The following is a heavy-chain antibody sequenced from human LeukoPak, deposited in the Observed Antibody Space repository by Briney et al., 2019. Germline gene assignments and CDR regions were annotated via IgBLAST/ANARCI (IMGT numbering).Heavy chain of an antibody. V-gene: IGHV4-4*07. CDR2: ISSSGST. Sequence: SETLSLTCSVSGDSITYFYWSWIQQAAGKGLEWIGRISSSGSTDYNASLKSRVTMSVDTSKNQLSLKVISVTAADTAVYCARGVIATGGNDFDYWGQGTLVTVSS. D-gene: IGHD6-13*01. CDR3: ARGVIATGGNDFDY. J-gene: IGHJ4*02. CDR1: GDSITYFY.